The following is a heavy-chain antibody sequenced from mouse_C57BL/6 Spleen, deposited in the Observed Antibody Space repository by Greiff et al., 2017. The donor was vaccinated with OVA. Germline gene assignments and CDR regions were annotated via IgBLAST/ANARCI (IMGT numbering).Heavy chain of an antibody. J-gene: IGHJ1*03. CDR2: INYDGSST. Sequence: EVQRVESEGGLVQPGSSMKLSCTASGFTFSDYYMAWVRQVPEKGLEWVANINYDGSSTYYLDSLKSRFIISRDNAKNILYLQMSSLKSEDTATYYCARGVTGTRWYFDVWGTGTTVTVSS. CDR1: GFTFSDYY. V-gene: IGHV5-16*01. CDR3: ARGVTGTRWYFDV. D-gene: IGHD4-1*01.